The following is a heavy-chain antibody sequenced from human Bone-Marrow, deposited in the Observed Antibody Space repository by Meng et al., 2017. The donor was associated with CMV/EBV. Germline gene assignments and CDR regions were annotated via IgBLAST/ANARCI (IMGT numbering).Heavy chain of an antibody. CDR2: INPHNSGT. J-gene: IGHJ5*02. V-gene: IGHV1-2*02. Sequence: SCKASGYSFTSYYTQWLGQATGQGLEWMGWINPHNSGTKYAQKLQGRVTMTRDTSISTAYMEVSSLRSDDTAVYYCARDLSGNWFDPWGQGTLVTVSS. CDR3: ARDLSGNWFDP. CDR1: GYSFTSYY. D-gene: IGHD3-16*02.